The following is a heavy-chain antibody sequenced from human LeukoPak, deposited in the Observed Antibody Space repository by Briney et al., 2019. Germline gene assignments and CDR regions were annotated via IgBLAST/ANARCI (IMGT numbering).Heavy chain of an antibody. CDR3: ARDLVGDWYAFDI. Sequence: PGGSLRLSCAASGFTFSDYYMSWLRQAPGKGLEWVSYISSSGSTIYYADSVKGRFTISRDNAKNSLYLQMNSLRAEDTAVYYCARDLVGDWYAFDIWGQGTMVTVSS. CDR1: GFTFSDYY. V-gene: IGHV3-11*04. J-gene: IGHJ3*02. CDR2: ISSSGSTI. D-gene: IGHD2-21*02.